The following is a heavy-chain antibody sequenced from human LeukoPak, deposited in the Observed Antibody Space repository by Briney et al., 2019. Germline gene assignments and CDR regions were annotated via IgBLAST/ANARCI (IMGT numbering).Heavy chain of an antibody. D-gene: IGHD6-13*01. CDR3: ARGRGIAAAGTGSFDY. Sequence: SETLSLTCAVYGGSFSGYYWSWIRQPPGKGLEWIGEINHSGSTNYNPSLKGRVTISVDTSKNQFSLKLSSVTAADTAVYYCARGRGIAAAGTGSFDYWGQGTLVTVSS. CDR1: GGSFSGYY. CDR2: INHSGST. J-gene: IGHJ4*02. V-gene: IGHV4-34*01.